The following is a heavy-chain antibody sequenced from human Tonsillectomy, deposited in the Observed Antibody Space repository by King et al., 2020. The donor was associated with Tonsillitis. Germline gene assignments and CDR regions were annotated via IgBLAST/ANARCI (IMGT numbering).Heavy chain of an antibody. CDR3: ARDKDWAFDY. V-gene: IGHV3-48*01. Sequence: QLVQSGGGLVQPGGSLRLSCAASGFIFNDYSMNWVRQAPGRGLEWSSYGWGVTTWYADSVKGRFTISRDNAKNSLYLQMNSLSAEDTAVYYCARDKDWAFDYWGQGALVTVS. CDR1: GFIFNDYS. CDR2: GWGVTT. J-gene: IGHJ4*02. D-gene: IGHD3/OR15-3a*01.